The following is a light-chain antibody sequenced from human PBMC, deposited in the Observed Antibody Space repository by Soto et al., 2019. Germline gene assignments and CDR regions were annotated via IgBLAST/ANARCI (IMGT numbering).Light chain of an antibody. CDR3: QQRSNWPRT. CDR1: QGIGDT. J-gene: IGKJ4*01. CDR2: GAS. V-gene: IGKV3-11*01. Sequence: VMSQSPATLSVSPLEVATLSFRASQGIGDTLAWYQQKPGQAPRLLIYGASTRATGIPARFSGSGSGTDFTLTISSLEPEDFAVYYCQQRSNWPRTFGGGTKVDIK.